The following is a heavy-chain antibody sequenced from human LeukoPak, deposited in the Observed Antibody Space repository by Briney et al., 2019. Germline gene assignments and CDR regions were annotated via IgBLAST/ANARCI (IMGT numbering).Heavy chain of an antibody. CDR1: GGSISSSSYY. V-gene: IGHV4-39*07. Sequence: SETLSLTCTVSGGSISSSSYYWGWIRQPPGKGLEWIGSIYYSGSTYYNPSLKSRVTISLDTSKNQFSLKLSSVTAADTAVYYCARDGAGDSSGKYYFDFWGQGTLVTVS. CDR3: ARDGAGDSSGKYYFDF. CDR2: IYYSGST. J-gene: IGHJ4*02. D-gene: IGHD3-22*01.